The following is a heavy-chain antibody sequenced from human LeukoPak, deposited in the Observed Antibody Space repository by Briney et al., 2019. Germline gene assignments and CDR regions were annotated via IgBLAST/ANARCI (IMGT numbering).Heavy chain of an antibody. J-gene: IGHJ4*02. CDR3: AREGYYGSGRHSFFDY. V-gene: IGHV4-30-2*01. D-gene: IGHD3-10*01. CDR1: GGSISSGGYS. CDR2: TYHSGST. Sequence: PSETLSLTCAVSGGSISSGGYSWSWIRQPPGKGLEWIGYTYHSGSTYYNPSLKSRVTISVDRSKNQFSLKLSSVTAADTAVYYCAREGYYGSGRHSFFDYWGQGTLVTVSS.